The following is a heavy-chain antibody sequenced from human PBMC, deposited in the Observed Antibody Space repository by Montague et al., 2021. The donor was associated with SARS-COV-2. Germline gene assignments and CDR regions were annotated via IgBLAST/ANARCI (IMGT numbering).Heavy chain of an antibody. D-gene: IGHD4-23*01. CDR3: ARRNYGGDKYYYYGMDV. Sequence: SLRLSCAASGFTFSNYWLSWLRQAPGNGLEWVANINQGGTEIHYLDSVNGRFTISRDNAKNSLYLQLNSLRAEDTAVYYCARRNYGGDKYYYYGMDVWGQGTTVTVSS. V-gene: IGHV3-7*04. J-gene: IGHJ6*02. CDR2: INQGGTEI. CDR1: GFTFSNYW.